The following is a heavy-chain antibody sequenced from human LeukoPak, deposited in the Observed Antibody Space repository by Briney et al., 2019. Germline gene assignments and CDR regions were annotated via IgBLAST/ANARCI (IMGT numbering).Heavy chain of an antibody. CDR2: ISGSSGST. V-gene: IGHV3-23*01. CDR3: AKSRPMAYYFDY. D-gene: IGHD5-24*01. J-gene: IGHJ4*02. Sequence: GGSPRLSCAASGFTFSSYAMSWVRQAPGKGLEWVSAISGSSGSTYYADSVKGRFTISRDNSRNTLYLQMNSLRADDTAVYYCAKSRPMAYYFDYWGQGTLVTVSS. CDR1: GFTFSSYA.